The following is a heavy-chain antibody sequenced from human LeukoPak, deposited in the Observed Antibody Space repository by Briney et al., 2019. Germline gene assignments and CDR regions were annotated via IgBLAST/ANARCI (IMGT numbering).Heavy chain of an antibody. D-gene: IGHD4/OR15-4a*01. V-gene: IGHV4-59*01. CDR2: IYYSGTT. CDR1: GGSISHYY. Sequence: PSETLSLTCIVSGGSISHYYWSWIRQPPGKGLEWIGYIYYSGTTNYNPSLKSRVTISVDTSKNQFSLKLTSVTAADTAVYYCAREDPRTKVPEGMDVWGQGTTVTVSS. J-gene: IGHJ6*02. CDR3: AREDPRTKVPEGMDV.